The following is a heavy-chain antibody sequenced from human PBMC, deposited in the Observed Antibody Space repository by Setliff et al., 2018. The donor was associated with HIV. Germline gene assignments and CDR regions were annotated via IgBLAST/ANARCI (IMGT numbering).Heavy chain of an antibody. D-gene: IGHD3-22*01. CDR1: GYTFTGYY. CDR3: SRDDHYDSSANWFDP. J-gene: IGHJ5*02. Sequence: GASVKVSCKASGYTFTGYYMHWVRQAPGQGLEWMGWINPNSGGTNYAQKFQGRVTMTRDTSISTAYMELSRLRSDDTAVYYCSRDDHYDSSANWFDPWGQGTLVTVS. V-gene: IGHV1-2*02. CDR2: INPNSGGT.